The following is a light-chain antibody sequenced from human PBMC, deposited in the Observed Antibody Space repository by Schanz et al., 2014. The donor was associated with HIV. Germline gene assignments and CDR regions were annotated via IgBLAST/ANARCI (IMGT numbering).Light chain of an antibody. CDR3: CSYTSSSTLV. CDR2: GVF. V-gene: IGLV2-14*03. Sequence: QSALTQPASVSGSPGQSITVSCTGTNNDIGSYTYVAWYQQHPGKAPKVVVYGVFDRPSGVSNRFSGSKSDITASLTISGLQAEDEGDYYCCSYTSSSTLVFGGGTKLTVL. J-gene: IGLJ3*02. CDR1: NNDIGSYTY.